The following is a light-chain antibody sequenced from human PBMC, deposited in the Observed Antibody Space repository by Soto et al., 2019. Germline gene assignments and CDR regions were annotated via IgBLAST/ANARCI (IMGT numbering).Light chain of an antibody. V-gene: IGKV3-20*01. CDR1: QSVSSSY. CDR2: GAS. CDR3: QQYGTSPGT. Sequence: EIVLTQSPGTLSLSPGERATLSCRASQSVSSSYLAWYQQKSGQAPRLLIYGASSRATGIPDRFSGSGSGTEFTLIIRRLEPEDFAVYYCQQYGTSPGTFGPGTKVDLQ. J-gene: IGKJ3*01.